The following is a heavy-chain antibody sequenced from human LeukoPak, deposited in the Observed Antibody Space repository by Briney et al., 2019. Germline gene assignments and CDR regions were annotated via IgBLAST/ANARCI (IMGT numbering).Heavy chain of an antibody. D-gene: IGHD2-2*01. CDR1: GGSISSSSYY. CDR3: ARHLDHRSSTSCYRNYFDY. J-gene: IGHJ4*02. CDR2: IYYSGST. V-gene: IGHV4-39*01. Sequence: SETLSLTCTVSGGSISSSSYYWGWIRQPPGKGLEWIGSIYYSGSTYYNPSLKSRVTISVDTSKNQFSLKLSSVTAADTAVYYCARHLDHRSSTSCYRNYFDYWGQGTLVTVSS.